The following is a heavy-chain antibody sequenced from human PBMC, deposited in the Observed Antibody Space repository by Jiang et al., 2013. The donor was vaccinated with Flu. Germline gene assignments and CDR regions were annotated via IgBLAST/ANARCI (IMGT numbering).Heavy chain of an antibody. CDR3: ARDPSYDFWSGYAYYYYGMDV. CDR2: ISSSGSTI. CDR1: GFTFSSYE. J-gene: IGHJ6*02. Sequence: VQLLESGGGLVQPGGSLRLSCAASGFTFSSYEMNWVRQAPGKGLEWVSYISSSGSTIYYADSVKGRFTISRDNAKNSLYLQMNSLRAEDTAVYYCARDPSYDFWSGYAYYYYGMDVWGQGTTVTVSS. D-gene: IGHD3-3*01. V-gene: IGHV3-48*03.